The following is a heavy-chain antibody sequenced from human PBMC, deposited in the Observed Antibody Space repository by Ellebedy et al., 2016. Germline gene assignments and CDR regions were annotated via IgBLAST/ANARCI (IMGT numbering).Heavy chain of an antibody. CDR2: INPNSGGT. CDR1: GYTFTGYY. J-gene: IGHJ4*02. CDR3: ARARIVGATPVCSY. V-gene: IGHV1-2*02. Sequence: ASVKVSXKASGYTFTGYYMHWVRQAPGQGLEWMGWINPNSGGTNYAQKFQGRVTMTRDTSISTAYMELSRLRSDDTAVYYCARARIVGATPVCSYWGQGTLVTVSS. D-gene: IGHD1-26*01.